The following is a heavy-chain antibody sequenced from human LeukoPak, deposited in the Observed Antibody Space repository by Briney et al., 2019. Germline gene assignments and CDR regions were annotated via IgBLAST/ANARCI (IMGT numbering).Heavy chain of an antibody. CDR1: GFTVNSDY. D-gene: IGHD1-1*01. J-gene: IGHJ4*02. CDR2: IYSGGTT. V-gene: IGHV3-66*01. CDR3: AXXXXXXXXXXGTAEYYFDY. Sequence: GGSLRLSCAASGFTVNSDYMSWVRQAPGKGLEWVSVIYSGGTTYYADSVKGRFTISRDDSKNTLYLQMNSLRVEDTAVYYCAXXXXXXXXXXGTAEYYFDYWGQGTLVTVSS.